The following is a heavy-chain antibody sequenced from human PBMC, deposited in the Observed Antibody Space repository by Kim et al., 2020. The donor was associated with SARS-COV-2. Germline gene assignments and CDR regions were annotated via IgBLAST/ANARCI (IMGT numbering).Heavy chain of an antibody. CDR2: IYPGDSDT. J-gene: IGHJ3*02. D-gene: IGHD6-13*01. CDR3: ARLPGGQQLNDAFDI. CDR1: GYSFTSYW. Sequence: GESLKISCKGSGYSFTSYWIGWVRQMPGKGLEWMGIIYPGDSDTRYSPSFQGQVTISADKSISTAYLQWSSLKASDTAMYYCARLPGGQQLNDAFDIWGQGTMVTVSS. V-gene: IGHV5-51*01.